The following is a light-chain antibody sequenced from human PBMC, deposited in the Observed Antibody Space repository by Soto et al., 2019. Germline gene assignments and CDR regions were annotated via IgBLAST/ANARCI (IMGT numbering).Light chain of an antibody. Sequence: AIRMTQSPSSFSASTGDRVTITCRASQGISSYLAWYQQKPGKAPKLLIYAASTLQSGVPSRFSGSGSGTDFNLTISCLQSEDFATYYCKQYYSYPGTFGQGNKVEIK. CDR1: QGISSY. J-gene: IGKJ1*01. CDR2: AAS. CDR3: KQYYSYPGT. V-gene: IGKV1-8*01.